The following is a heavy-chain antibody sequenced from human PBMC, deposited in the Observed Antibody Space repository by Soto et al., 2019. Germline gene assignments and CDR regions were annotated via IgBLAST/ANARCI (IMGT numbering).Heavy chain of an antibody. CDR3: ARAYSAYDEFDY. CDR1: GYSISSGYC. Sequence: KPSETLSLTCAVSGYSISSGYCWGWIRQPPGKGLEWIGSFYHSGITYYNPSLQSRVTISVDTSKNQFSLKLSSVTAADTAVYYCARAYSAYDEFDYWGQGTLVTVSS. J-gene: IGHJ4*02. CDR2: FYHSGIT. V-gene: IGHV4-38-2*01. D-gene: IGHD5-12*01.